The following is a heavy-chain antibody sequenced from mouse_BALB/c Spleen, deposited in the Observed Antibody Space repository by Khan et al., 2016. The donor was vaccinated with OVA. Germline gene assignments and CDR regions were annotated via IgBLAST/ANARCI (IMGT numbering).Heavy chain of an antibody. CDR2: ISYSGST. CDR1: GYSITSDYA. CDR3: ARRGDGYYGAMDY. D-gene: IGHD2-3*01. Sequence: EVELVESGPGLVKPSQSLSLTCTVTGYSITSDYAWNWIRQFPGNKLEWMGYISYSGSTSYNPSLKSRISITRDTSKNQFFLQLNSVTTEDTATYYCARRGDGYYGAMDYWGKGTSVTVSS. V-gene: IGHV3-2*02. J-gene: IGHJ4*01.